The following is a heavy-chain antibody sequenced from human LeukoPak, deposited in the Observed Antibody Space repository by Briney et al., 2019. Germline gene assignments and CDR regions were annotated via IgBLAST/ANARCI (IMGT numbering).Heavy chain of an antibody. CDR2: IYTSGST. Sequence: SETLSLTCTVSGGSISSGSYYWSWIRQPAGKGLEWIGRIYTSGSTNYNPSLKSRVTISVDTSKNQFSLKLSSVTAADTAVYYCARSVLNPGYYFDYWGQGTLVTVSS. CDR1: GGSISSGSYY. V-gene: IGHV4-61*02. CDR3: ARSVLNPGYYFDY. D-gene: IGHD3-10*01. J-gene: IGHJ4*02.